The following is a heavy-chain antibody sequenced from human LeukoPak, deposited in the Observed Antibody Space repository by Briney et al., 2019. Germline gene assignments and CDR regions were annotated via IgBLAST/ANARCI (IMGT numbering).Heavy chain of an antibody. J-gene: IGHJ5*02. CDR1: GFTFSSYW. V-gene: IGHV3-7*01. D-gene: IGHD3-22*01. CDR3: AKDANYYDRLLDP. Sequence: PGGSVRLSCAASGFTFSSYWMSWVRQAPGKGLEWVANIKQDGSEKYYVDSVKGRFTISRDNAKNSLYLQMNSLRAEDTAVYYCAKDANYYDRLLDPWGQGTLVTVSS. CDR2: IKQDGSEK.